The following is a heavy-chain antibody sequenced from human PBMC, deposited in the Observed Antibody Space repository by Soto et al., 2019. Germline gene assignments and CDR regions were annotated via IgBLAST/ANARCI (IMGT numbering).Heavy chain of an antibody. CDR2: LSYDGIAQ. V-gene: IGHV3-30*18. J-gene: IGHJ5*02. CDR1: GFTLSRQD. Sequence: EQLVESGGDVVEPGGSLTLSCAASGFTLSRQDMHWVRQAPDKGLEWVAVLSYDGIAQYYADSVKGRFTISRDNSKNTLYLEMNSLRVEDAALYYCVKGGWYGISSPSDRWGQGTLVTVSS. D-gene: IGHD6-6*01. CDR3: VKGGWYGISSPSDR.